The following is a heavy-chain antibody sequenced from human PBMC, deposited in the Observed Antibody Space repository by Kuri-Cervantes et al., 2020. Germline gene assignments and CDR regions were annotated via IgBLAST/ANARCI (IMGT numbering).Heavy chain of an antibody. CDR1: GYTFTGYY. J-gene: IGHJ3*02. CDR2: INPNSGDT. CDR3: ARVIGYYDSSGYLDAFDI. Sequence: ASVKVSCKASGYTFTGYYMHWVRQAPGQGLEWMGWINPNSGDTIYAQKFQGRVTMTRDTCNSTAYTELSRLTSDDTAVYYCARVIGYYDSSGYLDAFDIWGQGTMVTVSS. V-gene: IGHV1-2*02. D-gene: IGHD3-22*01.